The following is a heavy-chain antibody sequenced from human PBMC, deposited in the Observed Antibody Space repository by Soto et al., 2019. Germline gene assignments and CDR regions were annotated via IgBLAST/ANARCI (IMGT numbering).Heavy chain of an antibody. CDR3: ARDCTYCGGDTGLDALDI. D-gene: IGHD2-21*01. J-gene: IGHJ3*02. CDR2: INAGNGDT. V-gene: IGHV1-3*01. Sequence: QVQLVQSGAEVEKPGASVKVSCKASGYTLTIYAMHWVRQAPGQRLEWMGWINAGNGDTKYSQKFQGRVTISRDTSERTGYMELSSLRSEDTAVYYCARDCTYCGGDTGLDALDIWGQGTMVTVSS. CDR1: GYTLTIYA.